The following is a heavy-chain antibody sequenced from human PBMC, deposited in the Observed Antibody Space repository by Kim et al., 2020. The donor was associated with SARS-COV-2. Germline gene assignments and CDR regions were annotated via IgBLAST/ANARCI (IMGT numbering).Heavy chain of an antibody. V-gene: IGHV4-34*01. D-gene: IGHD3-10*01. Sequence: SETLSLTCAVYGGSFSGYYWSWIRQPPGKGLEWIGEINHSGSTNYNPSLKSRVTISVDTSKNQFSLKLSFVTAADTAVYYCARGVGELTMVRGGGNWFDPWGQGTLVTVSS. CDR3: ARGVGELTMVRGGGNWFDP. CDR1: GGSFSGYY. CDR2: INHSGST. J-gene: IGHJ5*02.